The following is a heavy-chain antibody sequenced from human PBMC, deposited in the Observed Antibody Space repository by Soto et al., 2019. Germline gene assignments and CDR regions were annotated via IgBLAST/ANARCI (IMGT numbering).Heavy chain of an antibody. D-gene: IGHD2-21*01. J-gene: IGHJ3*02. Sequence: SGGSLRLSCAASGFTFSSYGMHWVRQAPGKGLEWVAVIWYDGSNKYYADSVKGRFTISRDNSKNTLYLQMNSLRAEDTAVYYCAREQAYCGGDCYDAFDIWGQGTMVTVSS. CDR2: IWYDGSNK. CDR3: AREQAYCGGDCYDAFDI. CDR1: GFTFSSYG. V-gene: IGHV3-33*01.